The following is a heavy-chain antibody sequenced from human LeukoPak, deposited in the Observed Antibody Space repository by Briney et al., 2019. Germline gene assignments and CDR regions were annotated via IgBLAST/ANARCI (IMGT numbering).Heavy chain of an antibody. Sequence: GGSLRLSCAASGITFSSYGMSWVRQAPGKGLEWVSSISSTGGHTYYADSAKGRFTISRDSSKNTLYLQMNSLRVEDTAVYYCARVSRITMIRGVFFDCWGQGTLVTVSS. CDR1: GITFSSYG. CDR3: ARVSRITMIRGVFFDC. J-gene: IGHJ4*02. V-gene: IGHV3-23*01. D-gene: IGHD3-10*01. CDR2: ISSTGGHT.